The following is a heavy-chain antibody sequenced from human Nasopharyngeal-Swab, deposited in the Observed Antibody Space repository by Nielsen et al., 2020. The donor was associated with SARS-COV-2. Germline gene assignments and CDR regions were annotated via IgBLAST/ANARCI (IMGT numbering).Heavy chain of an antibody. CDR1: GFTFSSYA. D-gene: IGHD3-3*01. V-gene: IGHV3-23*01. CDR2: TSGSGGST. J-gene: IGHJ6*02. CDR3: AKDLERGIFGVVISMDV. Sequence: GGSLRLSCAASGFTFSSYAMSWVRQAPGKGLEWVSATSGSGGSTYYADSVKGRFTIPRDNSKNTLYLQMNSLRAEDTAVYYCAKDLERGIFGVVISMDVWGQGTTVTVSS.